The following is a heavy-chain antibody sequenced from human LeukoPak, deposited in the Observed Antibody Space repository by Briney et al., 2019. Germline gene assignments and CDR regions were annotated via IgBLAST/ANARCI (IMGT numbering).Heavy chain of an antibody. CDR2: ISASGDST. CDR1: GFSFNSHA. V-gene: IGHV3-23*01. J-gene: IGHJ4*02. Sequence: GGSLRLSCAASGFSFNSHAMNWVRQAPGKGPEWVSHISASGDSTDYADSVKRRFTISRDNSKDTLFLQMNRLTADDTALYYCARDLATNRFSASDYWGQGTLVTVSS. CDR3: ARDLATNRFSASDY. D-gene: IGHD1-14*01.